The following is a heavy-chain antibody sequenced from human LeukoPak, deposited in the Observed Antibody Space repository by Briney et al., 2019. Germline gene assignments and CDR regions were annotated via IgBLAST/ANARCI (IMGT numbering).Heavy chain of an antibody. Sequence: GGSLRLSCAASGFTFDRYAMHWVRQAPGKGLAWVSGISWNSGSIGYADSVKGRFTISRDNAKNSLYLQMNSLRAEDTAVYYCVKDIGGDSSSWYRGVDAFDIWVQGTMVTDCS. CDR2: ISWNSGSI. V-gene: IGHV3-9*01. CDR1: GFTFDRYA. D-gene: IGHD6-13*01. CDR3: VKDIGGDSSSWYRGVDAFDI. J-gene: IGHJ3*02.